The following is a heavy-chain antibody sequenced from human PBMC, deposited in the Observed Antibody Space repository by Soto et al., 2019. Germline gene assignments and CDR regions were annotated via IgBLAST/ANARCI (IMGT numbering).Heavy chain of an antibody. CDR2: IKSKTDGGTT. CDR3: TTGLRLLWFGELLRDY. V-gene: IGHV3-15*07. CDR1: GFTFSNAW. J-gene: IGHJ4*02. Sequence: EVQLVESGGGLVKPGGSLRLSCAASGFTFSNAWMNWVRQAPGKGLEWVGRIKSKTDGGTTDYDAPVKGRFTISRDDSKNTLYLQMNSLKTEDTAVYYCTTGLRLLWFGELLRDYWGQGTLVTVSS. D-gene: IGHD3-10*01.